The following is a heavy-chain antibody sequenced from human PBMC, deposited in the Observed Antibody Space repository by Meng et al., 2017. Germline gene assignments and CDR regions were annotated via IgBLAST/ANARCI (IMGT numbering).Heavy chain of an antibody. CDR3: ARRGADYGAFDP. V-gene: IGHV4-30-4*01. CDR1: GGSISSGHYY. Sequence: HVQLQESGPGLVKPSQTLSLTCTASGGSISSGHYYWSWIRQPPGKGLEWIGYIYYSGSTHYNPSLKSRVIISLDTSKNQFSLKLSSVTAADTAVYYCARRGADYGAFDPWGQGTLVTVSS. CDR2: IYYSGST. D-gene: IGHD4-17*01. J-gene: IGHJ5*02.